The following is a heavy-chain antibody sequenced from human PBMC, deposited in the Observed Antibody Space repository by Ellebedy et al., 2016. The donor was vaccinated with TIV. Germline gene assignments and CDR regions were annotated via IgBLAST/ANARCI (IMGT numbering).Heavy chain of an antibody. CDR1: GGSFSDYY. V-gene: IGHV4-34*01. CDR3: ARAAQPNCSGGSCYRIDY. D-gene: IGHD2-15*01. J-gene: IGHJ4*02. Sequence: MPSATLSLTCAVYGGSFSDYYWTWSRQPPGKGLEWIGDINHSGSTNHNPSLKSRVTISVDTSKNQFSLKLSSVTAADTAVYYCARAAQPNCSGGSCYRIDYWGQGTLVTVSS. CDR2: INHSGST.